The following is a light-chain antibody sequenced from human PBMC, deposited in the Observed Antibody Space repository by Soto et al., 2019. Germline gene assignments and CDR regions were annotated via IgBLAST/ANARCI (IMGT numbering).Light chain of an antibody. CDR1: QSINSY. CDR3: QEYNSYST. CDR2: AAS. V-gene: IGKV1-39*01. J-gene: IGKJ1*01. Sequence: DIQLTQSPSSLSASVGDGVTITCRASQSINSYLNWYQQKPGKAPELLIYAASSLQRGVPSRFSGSGSGTEFTLTISSLQPDDFATYYCQEYNSYSTFGQGTKVDI.